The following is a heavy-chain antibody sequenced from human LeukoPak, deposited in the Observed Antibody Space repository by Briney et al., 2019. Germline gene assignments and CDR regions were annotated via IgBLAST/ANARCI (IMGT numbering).Heavy chain of an antibody. CDR3: ARDAPFRQDFDY. J-gene: IGHJ4*02. V-gene: IGHV1-2*02. CDR2: INPNSGGT. Sequence: ASVKVSCKASGYTFTGYYMHWVRQAPGRGLEWMGWINPNSGGTNYAQKFQGRVTMTRDTSISTAYMELSRLRSDDTAVYYCARDAPFRQDFDYWGQGTLVTVSS. CDR1: GYTFTGYY.